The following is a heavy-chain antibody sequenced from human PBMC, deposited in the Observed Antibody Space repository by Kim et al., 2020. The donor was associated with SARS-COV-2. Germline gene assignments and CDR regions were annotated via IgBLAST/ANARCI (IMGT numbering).Heavy chain of an antibody. Sequence: GGSLRLSCAASGFTFSSYSMNWVRQAPGKGLEWVSSISSSSSYIYYVDSVKGRFTISRDNAKNSLYLQMNSLRAEDTAVYYCARDRSSSWPNFDYWGQGTLVTVSS. J-gene: IGHJ4*02. D-gene: IGHD6-13*01. CDR3: ARDRSSSWPNFDY. CDR2: ISSSSSYI. V-gene: IGHV3-21*01. CDR1: GFTFSSYS.